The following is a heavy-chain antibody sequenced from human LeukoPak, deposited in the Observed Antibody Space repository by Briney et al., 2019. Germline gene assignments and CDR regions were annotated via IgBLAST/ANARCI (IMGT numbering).Heavy chain of an antibody. D-gene: IGHD2-15*01. Sequence: GGSLRLACAASGFTFSSYWMSWVRQAPGKGLEWVANIKQDGSEKYYVDSMKGRFIISRDNAKNSLYLQMNSLRAEDTAVYYCAREVGYCSGGSCYFGFDYWGQGTLVTVSS. CDR2: IKQDGSEK. CDR1: GFTFSSYW. J-gene: IGHJ4*02. V-gene: IGHV3-7*03. CDR3: AREVGYCSGGSCYFGFDY.